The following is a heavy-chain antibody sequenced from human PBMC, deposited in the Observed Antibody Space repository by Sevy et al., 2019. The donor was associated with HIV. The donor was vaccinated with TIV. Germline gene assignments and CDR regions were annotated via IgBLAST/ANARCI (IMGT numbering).Heavy chain of an antibody. J-gene: IGHJ4*02. CDR3: ASPGDYRYGSLLDY. D-gene: IGHD5-18*01. CDR1: GYTFTAYF. V-gene: IGHV1-2*02. CDR2: INPNSGDT. Sequence: ASVKVSCKASGYTFTAYFIHWVRQAPGQGLEWKGWINPNSGDTNYAPKFQGRVTVTRDTSISTAYMELSRLRSDDTAVYYCASPGDYRYGSLLDYWGQGTLVTVSS.